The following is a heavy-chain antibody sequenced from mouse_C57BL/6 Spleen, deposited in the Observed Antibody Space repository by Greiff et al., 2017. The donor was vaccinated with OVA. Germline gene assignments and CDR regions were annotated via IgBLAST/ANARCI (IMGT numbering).Heavy chain of an antibody. CDR1: GFSFSDYY. CDR2: INYDGSST. Sequence: EVKVVESEGGLVQPGSSMTLSCTASGFSFSDYYMAWVRQVPEKGLEWVANINYDGSSTYYLDSLKSRFIISRDNAKNILYLQMSSLKSEDTATYYCAREGYFDVWGTGTTVTVSS. J-gene: IGHJ1*03. CDR3: AREGYFDV. V-gene: IGHV5-16*01.